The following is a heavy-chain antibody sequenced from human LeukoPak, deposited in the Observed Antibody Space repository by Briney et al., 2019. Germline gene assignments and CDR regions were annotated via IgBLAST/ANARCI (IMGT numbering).Heavy chain of an antibody. CDR1: GYTFTSYG. Sequence: ASVKVSCKASGYTFTSYGISWGRQGPGQGLEWMGGISAYNGNTNYAQKHQGRVTMTTDTSTSTAYMELRSLRSDDTAVYYCASSPYCSSTSCRLHYYYMDVWGKGTTVTVSS. V-gene: IGHV1-18*01. CDR3: ASSPYCSSTSCRLHYYYMDV. J-gene: IGHJ6*03. CDR2: ISAYNGNT. D-gene: IGHD2-2*01.